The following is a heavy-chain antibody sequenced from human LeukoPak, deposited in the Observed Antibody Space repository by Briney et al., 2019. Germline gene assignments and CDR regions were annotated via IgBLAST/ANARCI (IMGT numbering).Heavy chain of an antibody. CDR1: GFTFSTYW. D-gene: IGHD2-15*01. Sequence: GGSLRLSCAASGFTFSTYWMHWVRQAPGKGLVWVARIKNDGSSTNYADSVKARFTISRDNAKKTLYVQMNSLRAEDTAVYYCARALVAGVTLNAFDIWGQGTMVTVSS. CDR2: IKNDGSST. J-gene: IGHJ3*02. V-gene: IGHV3-74*01. CDR3: ARALVAGVTLNAFDI.